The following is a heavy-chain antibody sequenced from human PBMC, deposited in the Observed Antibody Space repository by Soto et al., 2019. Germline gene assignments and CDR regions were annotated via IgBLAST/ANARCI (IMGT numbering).Heavy chain of an antibody. Sequence: ASVKVSCKASGYTFTSYYMHWVRQAPGQGLEWMGIINPSGGSTSYAQKLQCRVTMTRDTSTSTVYMELSSLRSEDTAVYYCARDAVRITIFGVVPKVYYYGMDVWGQGTTVTVSS. V-gene: IGHV1-46*01. J-gene: IGHJ6*02. CDR1: GYTFTSYY. CDR2: INPSGGST. CDR3: ARDAVRITIFGVVPKVYYYGMDV. D-gene: IGHD3-3*01.